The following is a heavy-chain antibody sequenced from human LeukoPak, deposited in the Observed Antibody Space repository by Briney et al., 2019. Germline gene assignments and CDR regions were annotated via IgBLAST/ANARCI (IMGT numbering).Heavy chain of an antibody. CDR1: GFTFSTFW. D-gene: IGHD2-15*01. CDR2: IKQDGTEK. CDR3: AKGWSFDI. Sequence: GGSLRLSCVASGFTFSTFWMTWVRQAPGKVLEWVANIKQDGTEKYYVDSVKGRFTISRDNAKNLLYVQMDSLRAEDTAVYYCAKGWSFDIRGQGTMVTVTS. J-gene: IGHJ3*02. V-gene: IGHV3-7*01.